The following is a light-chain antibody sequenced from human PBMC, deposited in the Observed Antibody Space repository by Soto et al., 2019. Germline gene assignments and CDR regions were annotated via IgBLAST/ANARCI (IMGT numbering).Light chain of an antibody. J-gene: IGLJ2*01. Sequence: QSVLTQPPSVSGAPGQRVTISCTGSSSNIGAGYDVHWYHQLPGTAPKLLIFGNTNRPSGVPDRFSGSTSGTSAYLAINGLQADDEANYYCHSYDSTLSASIFGGGTKLTVL. CDR3: HSYDSTLSASI. V-gene: IGLV1-40*01. CDR2: GNT. CDR1: SSNIGAGYD.